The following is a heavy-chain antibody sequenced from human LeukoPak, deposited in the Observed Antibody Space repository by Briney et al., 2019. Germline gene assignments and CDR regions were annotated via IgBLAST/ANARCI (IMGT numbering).Heavy chain of an antibody. CDR3: AKPRWQTVYYFDY. J-gene: IGHJ4*02. Sequence: PTGGSLRLSCAASGFTFSSYAMSWVRQAPGKGLEWVSAISGSGGSTYYADSVKGRFTISRDNSNNTLYLQMDSLRAEDTAVYYCAKPRWQTVYYFDYWGQGTLVTVSS. CDR2: ISGSGGST. D-gene: IGHD4-23*01. V-gene: IGHV3-23*01. CDR1: GFTFSSYA.